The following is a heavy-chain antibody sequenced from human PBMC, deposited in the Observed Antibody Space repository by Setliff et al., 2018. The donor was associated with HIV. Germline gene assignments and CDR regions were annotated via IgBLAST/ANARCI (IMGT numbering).Heavy chain of an antibody. CDR1: GSTFDDYA. CDR2: IRTKTYGATT. CDR3: TTDLYDRSGYFQHNAFDI. Sequence: GSLRLSCTTSGSTFDDYAMSWVRQAPGKGLEWVGFIRTKTYGATTEYAASVKGRFTISRDDSDKTLYLQMNSLETEDTAMYYCTTDLYDRSGYFQHNAFDIWGQGTMVTVSS. J-gene: IGHJ3*02. D-gene: IGHD3-22*01. V-gene: IGHV3-49*04.